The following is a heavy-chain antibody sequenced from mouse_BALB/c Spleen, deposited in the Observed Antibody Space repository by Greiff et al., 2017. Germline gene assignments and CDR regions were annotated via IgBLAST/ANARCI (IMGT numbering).Heavy chain of an antibody. Sequence: VQLQQSGAELVKPGASVKLSCTASGFNIKDTYMHWVKQRPEQGLEWIGRIDPANGNTKYDPKFQGKATITADTSSNTAYLQLSSLTSEDTAVYYCARERVYYYGSSYYAMDDWGQGTSVTVSS. J-gene: IGHJ4*01. CDR1: GFNIKDTY. CDR2: IDPANGNT. CDR3: ARERVYYYGSSYYAMDD. D-gene: IGHD1-1*01. V-gene: IGHV14-3*02.